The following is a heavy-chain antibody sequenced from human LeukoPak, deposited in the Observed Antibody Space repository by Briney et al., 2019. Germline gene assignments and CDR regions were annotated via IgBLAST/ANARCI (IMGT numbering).Heavy chain of an antibody. V-gene: IGHV4-39*01. CDR2: IYYSGST. J-gene: IGHJ4*02. CDR3: ASREDYYDSSGLDY. D-gene: IGHD3-22*01. Sequence: SETLSLTCTVSGGSISSRSYYWGWIRQPPGKGLEWIGSIYYSGSTYYNPSLKSRVTISVDTSKNQFSLKLSSVTAADTAVYYCASREDYYDSSGLDYWGQGTLVTVSS. CDR1: GGSISSRSYY.